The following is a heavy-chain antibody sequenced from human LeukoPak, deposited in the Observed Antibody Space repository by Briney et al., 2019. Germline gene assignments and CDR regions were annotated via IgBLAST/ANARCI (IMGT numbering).Heavy chain of an antibody. Sequence: LETLSLTCIVSGGSITSSNYYWSWIRQPPGKGLEWIGYIYYSGSTNYNPSLKSRVTISVDTSKNQFSLKLSSVTAADTAVYYCARLSYGSGRRHIDYWGQGTLVTVSS. D-gene: IGHD3-10*01. V-gene: IGHV4-61*05. CDR3: ARLSYGSGRRHIDY. CDR2: IYYSGST. J-gene: IGHJ4*02. CDR1: GGSITSSNYY.